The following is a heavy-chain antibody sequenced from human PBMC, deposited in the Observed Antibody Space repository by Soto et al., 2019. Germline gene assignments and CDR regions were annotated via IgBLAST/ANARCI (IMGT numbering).Heavy chain of an antibody. D-gene: IGHD2-21*02. CDR3: ARDLWGYCGVXCYPLDV. CDR1: GASISRSY. Sequence: SETLSLTCTVCGASISRSYWSWIRQSPGKGLEWIGYLYNTGSTIYNPSLKSRVTISVDTSRNQFSLKMNSVTAADTAVYYCARDLWGYCGVXCYPLDVWGQGTTVT. J-gene: IGHJ6*02. V-gene: IGHV4-59*01. CDR2: LYNTGST.